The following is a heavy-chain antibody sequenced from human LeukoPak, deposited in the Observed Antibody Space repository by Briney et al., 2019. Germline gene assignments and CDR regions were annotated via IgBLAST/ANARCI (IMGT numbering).Heavy chain of an antibody. J-gene: IGHJ5*02. CDR2: IYYSGST. D-gene: IGHD3-10*02. CDR1: GFRFSSYW. Sequence: TGGSLRLSCAASGFRFSSYWMDWVRQAPGKGLEWIGYIYYSGSTNYNPSLKSRVTISVDTSKNQFSLKLSSVTAADTAVYYCARGHSGRGGIDPWGQGTLVTVSS. V-gene: IGHV4-59*01. CDR3: ARGHSGRGGIDP.